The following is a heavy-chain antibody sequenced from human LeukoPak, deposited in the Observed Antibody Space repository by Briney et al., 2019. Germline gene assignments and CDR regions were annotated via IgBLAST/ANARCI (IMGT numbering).Heavy chain of an antibody. CDR3: AKWGDYDILTGYYDSDY. J-gene: IGHJ4*02. CDR2: IVGSGGST. V-gene: IGHV3-23*01. D-gene: IGHD3-9*01. Sequence: GGSLRLSCAASGFTFSNYAMSWVRQAPGKGLEWVSAIVGSGGSTYYADSVKGRFTISRDNPKNTLYLQMNSLRAEDTAVYYCAKWGDYDILTGYYDSDYWGQGTLVTVSP. CDR1: GFTFSNYA.